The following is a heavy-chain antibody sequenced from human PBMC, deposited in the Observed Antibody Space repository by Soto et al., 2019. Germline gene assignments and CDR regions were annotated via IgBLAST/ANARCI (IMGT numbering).Heavy chain of an antibody. CDR1: GFTIRTYA. Sequence: QVQLVESGGGVVQPGRSLRLSCAASGFTIRTYAMHWVRQAPGKGLEWVAMSSFDGSNKDYADSVKGRFTISRDNSKNTLFLQMNSLRVEDTAVYYCARLDDSIPPWGQGTLVTASS. D-gene: IGHD2-21*02. CDR3: ARLDDSIPP. J-gene: IGHJ5*02. CDR2: SSFDGSNK. V-gene: IGHV3-30-3*01.